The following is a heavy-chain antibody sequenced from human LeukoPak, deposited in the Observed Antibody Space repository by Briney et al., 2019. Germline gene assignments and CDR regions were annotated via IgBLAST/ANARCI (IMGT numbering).Heavy chain of an antibody. CDR3: TALGVAAY. Sequence: GGSLRLSCAASGFTFSGSALHWVRQAPGKGLEWVGRIRSRTNSYATVYAASVKGRFTISRDDSKNMAYLQMNSLKTEDTAVYYCTALGVAAYWGQGTLVTVSS. D-gene: IGHD6-19*01. CDR2: IRSRTNSYAT. V-gene: IGHV3-73*01. CDR1: GFTFSGSA. J-gene: IGHJ4*02.